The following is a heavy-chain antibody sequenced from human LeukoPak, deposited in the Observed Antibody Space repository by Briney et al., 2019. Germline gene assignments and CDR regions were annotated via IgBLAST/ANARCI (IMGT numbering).Heavy chain of an antibody. CDR2: IYYSGSI. CDR1: GGSISSSSYY. CDR3: ARHWAPYSSSSPFDY. Sequence: SETLSLTCTVSGGSISSSSYYWGWIRQPPGKGLEWIGSIYYSGSIYYNPSLKSRVTISVDTSKNQFSLKLSSVTAADTAVYYCARHWAPYSSSSPFDYWGQGTLVTVSS. D-gene: IGHD6-6*01. V-gene: IGHV4-39*01. J-gene: IGHJ4*02.